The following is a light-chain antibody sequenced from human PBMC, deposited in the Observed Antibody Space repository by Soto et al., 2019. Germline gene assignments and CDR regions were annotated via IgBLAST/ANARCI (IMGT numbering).Light chain of an antibody. CDR1: RSDVGGYEY. Sequence: QSSLTHPPSSSGSLGQSVTISCTGTRSDVGGYEYVSWYQQHPGKAPKLMIYEVTKRPSGVPDRFSGSKSGNTASLTVSGLQAEDEADYYCSSYAGNKHVFGTGTKVTGL. V-gene: IGLV2-8*01. J-gene: IGLJ1*01. CDR3: SSYAGNKHV. CDR2: EVT.